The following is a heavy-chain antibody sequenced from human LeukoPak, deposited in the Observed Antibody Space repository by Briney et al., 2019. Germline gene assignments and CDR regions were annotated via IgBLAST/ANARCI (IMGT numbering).Heavy chain of an antibody. Sequence: TLSLTSTVAGGSLSSGDYYWGWIRQPPGKGLECIGYIYYRGSTYYNPSLKSRVTISVDTSKNQFALKLSSVTAADTAVYYCARIRMITFGGVIDYWGQGTLVTVSS. J-gene: IGHJ4*02. CDR2: IYYRGST. D-gene: IGHD3-16*01. V-gene: IGHV4-30-4*08. CDR3: ARIRMITFGGVIDY. CDR1: GGSLSSGDYY.